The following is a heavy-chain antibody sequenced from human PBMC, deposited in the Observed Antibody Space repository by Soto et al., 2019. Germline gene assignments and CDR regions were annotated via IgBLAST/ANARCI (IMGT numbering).Heavy chain of an antibody. CDR1: GLAFNNYG. Sequence: GGSLRFSFTVSGLAFNNYGINWVRQAPGKGLEWVSSISKIDYTYYSDSVKGRFAISRDNAKSSVSLQMNSLRVEDTAVYYCAGEDSIIIPALSDFGGQGALVTVSS. J-gene: IGHJ4*01. CDR3: AGEDSIIIPALSDF. V-gene: IGHV3-21*01. CDR2: ISKIDYT. D-gene: IGHD2-2*01.